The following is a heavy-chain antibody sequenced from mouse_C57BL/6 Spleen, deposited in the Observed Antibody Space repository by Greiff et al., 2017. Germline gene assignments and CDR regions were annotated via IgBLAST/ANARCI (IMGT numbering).Heavy chain of an antibody. CDR2: IYPGDGDT. J-gene: IGHJ4*01. CDR1: GYAFSSSW. D-gene: IGHD2-4*01. V-gene: IGHV1-82*01. CDR3: AGDYDGGYAMDY. Sequence: QVQLQQSGPELVKPGASVKISCKASGYAFSSSWMNWVKQRPGKGLEWIGRIYPGDGDTNYNGKFKGKATLTADKSSRTAYMQRRSLTSEDSAVYFCAGDYDGGYAMDYWGQGTSVTVSS.